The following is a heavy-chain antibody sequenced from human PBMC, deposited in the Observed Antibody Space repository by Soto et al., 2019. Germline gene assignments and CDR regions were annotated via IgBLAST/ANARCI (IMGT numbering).Heavy chain of an antibody. Sequence: GSLRLSCAASGFTVSSNYMSWVRQAPGKGLEWVSVIYSGGSTYYADSVKGRFTISRHNSKNTPYLQMNSLRAEDTAVYYCARDTPSGSCSGCSCYEGAFDIWGQGTMVTVSS. J-gene: IGHJ3*02. CDR1: GFTVSSNY. CDR3: ARDTPSGSCSGCSCYEGAFDI. V-gene: IGHV3-53*04. D-gene: IGHD2-15*01. CDR2: IYSGGST.